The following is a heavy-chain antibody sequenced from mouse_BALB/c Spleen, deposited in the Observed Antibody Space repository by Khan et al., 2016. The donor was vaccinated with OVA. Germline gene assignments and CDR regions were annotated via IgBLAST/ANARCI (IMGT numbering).Heavy chain of an antibody. CDR2: IRSKSNNYAT. CDR1: GFTFNTYA. CDR3: VSRSWFAY. Sequence: EVQLVESGGGLVQPKGSLKLSCAASGFTFNTYAMNWVRQAPRKGLEWVARIRSKSNNYATYYADSVKDRFTISRDDSQSMLYLQMNNLKTEDTAMYYCVSRSWFAYWGQGTLVTVSA. J-gene: IGHJ3*01. V-gene: IGHV10-1*02.